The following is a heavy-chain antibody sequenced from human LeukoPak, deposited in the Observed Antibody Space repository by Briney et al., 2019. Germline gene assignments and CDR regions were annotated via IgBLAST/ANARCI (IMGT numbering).Heavy chain of an antibody. CDR2: ISSSGSHI. CDR1: GFTFYTNS. J-gene: IGHJ3*02. CDR3: ARIRGDLGAFDM. Sequence: GGSLRLSCAASGFTFYTNSMNWVRQAQGKGLEWVSYISSSGSHIYYSDSVKGRFTISRDNAKNSLSLQMNSLSAEDTAVYYCARIRGDLGAFDMWGQGTMVAVSS. V-gene: IGHV3-21*01. D-gene: IGHD4-17*01.